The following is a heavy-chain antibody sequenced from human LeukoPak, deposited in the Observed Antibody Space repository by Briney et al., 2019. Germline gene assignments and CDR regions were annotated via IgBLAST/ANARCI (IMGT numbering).Heavy chain of an antibody. CDR1: GFTSSSYS. D-gene: IGHD5-18*01. Sequence: GGSLRLSCAASGFTSSSYSMNWVRQAPGKGLEWVSSISSSSSYIYYADSVKGRFTISRDNAKNSLYLQMNSLRAEDTAVYYCARTWILGAFDIWGQGTMVTVSS. V-gene: IGHV3-21*01. CDR3: ARTWILGAFDI. J-gene: IGHJ3*02. CDR2: ISSSSSYI.